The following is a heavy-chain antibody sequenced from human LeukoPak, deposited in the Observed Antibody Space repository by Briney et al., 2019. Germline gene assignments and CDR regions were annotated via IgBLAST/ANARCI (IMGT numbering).Heavy chain of an antibody. CDR3: AREGYSSGPKTIHDAFDI. CDR2: TYYRSKWYN. J-gene: IGHJ3*02. V-gene: IGHV6-1*01. D-gene: IGHD6-19*01. Sequence: SQTLSLTCAISGDSVSSNSAAWNWIRQSPSRGLEWLGRTYYRSKWYNDYAVSVKSRITINPDTSKNQFSLQLNSVTPEDTAVYYCAREGYSSGPKTIHDAFDIWGQGTMVTVSS. CDR1: GDSVSSNSAA.